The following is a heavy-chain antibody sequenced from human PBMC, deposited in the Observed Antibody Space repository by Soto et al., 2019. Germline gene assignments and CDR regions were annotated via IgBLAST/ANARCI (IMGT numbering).Heavy chain of an antibody. Sequence: QLVESGGGLVQPGGSLRLSCAASGFAFSTYSMNWVRQAPGKGLEWVSYISFSSTTIFYADSVRGRFTISRDNAKNSLYLQMNTLRDEDTAVYYCARDNGMAGSFDSWGQGTLVTVSS. J-gene: IGHJ5*01. CDR2: ISFSSTTI. CDR1: GFAFSTYS. V-gene: IGHV3-48*02. D-gene: IGHD2-8*01. CDR3: ARDNGMAGSFDS.